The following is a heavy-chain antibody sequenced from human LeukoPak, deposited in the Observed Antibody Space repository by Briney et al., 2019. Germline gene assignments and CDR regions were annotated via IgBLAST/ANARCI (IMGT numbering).Heavy chain of an antibody. CDR1: GFTLTNHW. D-gene: IGHD3-10*01. CDR3: GRDAVLGSGSIDY. Sequence: GGSLILSCAASGFTLTNHWMHWVRQVPGKGLAWISRIRGDGGETNYADSVRGRFTTSRDNAKNLLYLQMDSLGAEDTAVYYCGRDAVLGSGSIDYWGHGVLVAVSS. V-gene: IGHV3-74*01. J-gene: IGHJ4*01. CDR2: IRGDGGET.